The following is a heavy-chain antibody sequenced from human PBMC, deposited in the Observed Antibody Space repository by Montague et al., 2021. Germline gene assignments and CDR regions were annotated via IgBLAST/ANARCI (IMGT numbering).Heavy chain of an antibody. CDR1: GFIFNNYV. CDR3: VKDTRDYYPDF. CDR2: INGNSINI. D-gene: IGHD3-3*01. Sequence: SLRLSCEASGFIFNNYVMNWVRQAPGKGLEWVSGINGNSINIDYXDSVKGRFTISRDNAKNSLYLQMNSLRAEDTAFYYCVKDTRDYYPDFWGQGILVTVSS. J-gene: IGHJ4*02. V-gene: IGHV3-9*01.